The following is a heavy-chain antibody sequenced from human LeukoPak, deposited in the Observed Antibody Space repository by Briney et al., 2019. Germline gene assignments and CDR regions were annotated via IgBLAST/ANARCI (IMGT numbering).Heavy chain of an antibody. CDR1: GGSISSSSHY. CDR2: IYYSGST. CDR3: ARITDIVVVPAAIRRPYYYMDV. D-gene: IGHD2-2*02. V-gene: IGHV4-39*07. Sequence: PSETLSLTCTVSGGSISSSSHYWGWIRQPPGKGLEWIGSIYYSGSTYYNPSLKSRVTISVDTSKNQFSLKLSSVTAADTAVYYCARITDIVVVPAAIRRPYYYMDVWGKGTTVTVSS. J-gene: IGHJ6*03.